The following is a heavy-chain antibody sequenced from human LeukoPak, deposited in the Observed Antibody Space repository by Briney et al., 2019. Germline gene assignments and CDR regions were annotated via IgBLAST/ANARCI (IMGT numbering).Heavy chain of an antibody. CDR1: GFTFSSYA. V-gene: IGHV3-30-3*01. CDR2: ISYDGSNK. CDR3: ASDSRMDPTFGGVIAP. Sequence: PGRSLRLSCAASGFTFSSYAMHWVRQAPGRGLEWVAVISYDGSNKYYADSVKGRFTISRGNSKNTLYLQMNSLRAEDTAVYYCASDSRMDPTFGGVIAPWGQGTLVTVSS. D-gene: IGHD3-16*01. J-gene: IGHJ5*02.